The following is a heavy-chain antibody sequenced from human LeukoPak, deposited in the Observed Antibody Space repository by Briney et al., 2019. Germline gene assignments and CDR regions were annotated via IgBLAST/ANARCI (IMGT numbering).Heavy chain of an antibody. V-gene: IGHV3-21*01. D-gene: IGHD7-27*01. CDR1: GFTFSSYS. CDR3: ARDVWGRRYYYYYMDV. J-gene: IGHJ6*03. CDR2: ISSSSSYI. Sequence: GXSLRLSCAASGFTFSSYSMNWVRQAPGKGLEWVSSISSSSSYIYYADSVKGRFTISRDNAKNSLYLQMNSLRAEDTAVYYCARDVWGRRYYYYYMDVWGKGTTVTVSS.